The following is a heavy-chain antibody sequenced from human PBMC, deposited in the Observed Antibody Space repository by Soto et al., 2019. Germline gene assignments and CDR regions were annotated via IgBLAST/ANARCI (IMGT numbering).Heavy chain of an antibody. V-gene: IGHV4-34*01. CDR1: GGSFIGYY. CDR2: INHSGST. D-gene: IGHD3-3*01. Sequence: QVQLQQWGAGLLKPSETVSLTCAVYGGSFIGYYGTWIRQPPGKGLEWIGEINHSGSTNYNPSLKRRVTISADTSKNQFFLRLSSVTAADTAVYYCATLGHYDFWSGFRKGNWFDPWGQGTLVTVSS. J-gene: IGHJ5*02. CDR3: ATLGHYDFWSGFRKGNWFDP.